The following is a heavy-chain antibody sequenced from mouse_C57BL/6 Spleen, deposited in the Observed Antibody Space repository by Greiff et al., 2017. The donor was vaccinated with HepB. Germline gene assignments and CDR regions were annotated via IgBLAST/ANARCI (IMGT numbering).Heavy chain of an antibody. CDR1: GFTFSDYY. CDR2: ISNGGGST. V-gene: IGHV5-12*01. Sequence: EVHLVESGGGLVQPGGSLKLSCAASGFTFSDYYMYWVRQTPEKRLEWVAYISNGGGSTYYPDTVKGRFTISRDNAKNTLYLQMSRLKSEDTAMYYCARQGSSYCFDYWGQGTTLTVSS. CDR3: ARQGSSYCFDY. J-gene: IGHJ2*01.